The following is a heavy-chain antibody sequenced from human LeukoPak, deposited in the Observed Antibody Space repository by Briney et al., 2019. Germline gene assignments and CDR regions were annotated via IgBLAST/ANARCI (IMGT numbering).Heavy chain of an antibody. J-gene: IGHJ5*02. D-gene: IGHD3-10*01. CDR2: FDPEDGET. V-gene: IGHV1-24*01. Sequence: ASVKVSCKVSGYTLTELSMHWVRQAPGKGLEWMGGFDPEDGETIYAQKFQGRVTMTEDTSTDTAYMELSSLRSEDTAVYYCATGPTYYYGSGNWFDPWGQETLVTVSS. CDR3: ATGPTYYYGSGNWFDP. CDR1: GYTLTELS.